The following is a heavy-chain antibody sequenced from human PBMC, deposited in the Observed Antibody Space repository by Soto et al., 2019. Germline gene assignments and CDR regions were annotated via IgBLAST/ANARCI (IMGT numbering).Heavy chain of an antibody. CDR2: IRSKAYGGTA. Sequence: GGSLRLSCTAPGFTFCEYAMSWFGQAPGKGLEWVGFIRSKAYGGTAEYAASVKGRFTISRDDSKSIAYLQMNSLKTEDTALYYYTRGGVVPAASKNWFDPWGQGSLGTVSS. D-gene: IGHD2-2*01. CDR3: TRGGVVPAASKNWFDP. V-gene: IGHV3-49*03. CDR1: GFTFCEYA. J-gene: IGHJ5*02.